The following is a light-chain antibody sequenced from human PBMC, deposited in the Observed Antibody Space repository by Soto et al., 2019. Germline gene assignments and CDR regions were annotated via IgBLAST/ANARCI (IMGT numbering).Light chain of an antibody. CDR1: QSISSW. V-gene: IGKV1-5*01. CDR3: QKYNSAPQT. CDR2: DAS. J-gene: IGKJ1*01. Sequence: DIQMTQSPSTLSASVGDRVTVSCRASQSISSWLAWYQQKPGKAPKLLIYDASTLQGGVPSRYSGSGSGTEFTLTISNLQPDDFATYYCQKYNSAPQTFGQGTKVDI.